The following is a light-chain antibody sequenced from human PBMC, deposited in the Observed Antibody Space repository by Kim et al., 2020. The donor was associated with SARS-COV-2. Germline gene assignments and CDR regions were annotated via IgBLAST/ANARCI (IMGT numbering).Light chain of an antibody. CDR2: AAS. Sequence: ASVGDRVNITCRASQSISSYLNWYQQKPGKAPKLLIYAASSLQSGVPSRFSGSGSGTDFTLTISSLQPEDFATYYCQQSYRTPRTFGQGTKVDIK. J-gene: IGKJ1*01. V-gene: IGKV1-39*01. CDR1: QSISSY. CDR3: QQSYRTPRT.